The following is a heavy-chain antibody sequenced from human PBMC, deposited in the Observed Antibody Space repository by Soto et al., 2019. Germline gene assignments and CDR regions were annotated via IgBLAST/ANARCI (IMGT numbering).Heavy chain of an antibody. V-gene: IGHV1-2*02. Sequence: QVQLLQSGAEVKKPGASVRVSCKASGYIFTDYLIYWVRQVPGQGLEWMGRINPKSDGTALAQSFQGRVSMAKDTSMRAIVLEVYNLRSDDTAVYFCARGESTDCSTGVCPFNYNYHLDVWGQGTAVTV. CDR2: INPKSDGT. D-gene: IGHD3-16*01. CDR1: GYIFTDYL. CDR3: ARGESTDCSTGVCPFNYNYHLDV. J-gene: IGHJ6*02.